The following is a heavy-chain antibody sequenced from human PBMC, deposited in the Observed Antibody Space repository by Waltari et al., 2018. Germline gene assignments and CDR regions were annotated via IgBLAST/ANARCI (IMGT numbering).Heavy chain of an antibody. CDR2: IYYGGSV. Sequence: QLQLHESGPGLVKPSATLSLTCTVSGGSISSRSYYWGWVRQAPGKCLEWITSIYYGGSVYDRPSLKSRVTITVDTSKNQLSLRLTSVTAADTALYYCVAHQGGKYTLEAFDVWGPGTMVIVSS. V-gene: IGHV4-39*01. J-gene: IGHJ3*01. CDR1: GGSISSRSYY. CDR3: VAHQGGKYTLEAFDV. D-gene: IGHD1-26*01.